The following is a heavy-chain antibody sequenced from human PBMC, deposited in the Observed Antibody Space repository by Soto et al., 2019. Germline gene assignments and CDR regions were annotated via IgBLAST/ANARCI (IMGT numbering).Heavy chain of an antibody. CDR2: IYWDDDK. Sequence: SGPTLVNPTQTLTLTCTFSGFSLSTSGVGVGWIRQPPGKALEWLALIYWDDDKRYSPSLRSTLTVTKDASKNQVVLTLTNMDPVDTATYYCAHRRNYDGSWNEGVFDYWGQGILVTVSS. CDR1: GFSLSTSGVG. V-gene: IGHV2-5*02. CDR3: AHRRNYDGSWNEGVFDY. D-gene: IGHD3-16*01. J-gene: IGHJ4*02.